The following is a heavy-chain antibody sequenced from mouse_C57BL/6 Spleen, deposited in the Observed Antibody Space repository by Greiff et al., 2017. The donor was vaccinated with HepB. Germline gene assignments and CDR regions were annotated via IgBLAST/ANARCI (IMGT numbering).Heavy chain of an antibody. CDR3: ARWRNYDHDEGLAY. CDR2: SYPRSGNT. V-gene: IGHV1-81*01. D-gene: IGHD2-4*01. Sequence: QVQLQQSGAELARPGASVKLSCKASGYTFTSYGISWVKQRTGQGLEWIGESYPRSGNTYYNEKFKGKATLTADKSSSTAYMELRSLTSEDSAVYFCARWRNYDHDEGLAYWGQGTLVTVSA. CDR1: GYTFTSYG. J-gene: IGHJ3*01.